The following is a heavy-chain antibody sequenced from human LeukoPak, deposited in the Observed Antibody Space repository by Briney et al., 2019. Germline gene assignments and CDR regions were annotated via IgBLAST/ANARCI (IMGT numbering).Heavy chain of an antibody. D-gene: IGHD6-6*01. J-gene: IGHJ3*02. CDR1: GYTFTGYY. V-gene: IGHV1-2*02. Sequence: ASVTVSCKASGYTFTGYYIHWVRQAPGQGLEWMGWIYPYSGDTNYAQNFQGRVTMTRDTSISTAYMELSSLKSDDTAVYYCARDRNSGSSLDIWGQGTMLAVSS. CDR3: ARDRNSGSSLDI. CDR2: IYPYSGDT.